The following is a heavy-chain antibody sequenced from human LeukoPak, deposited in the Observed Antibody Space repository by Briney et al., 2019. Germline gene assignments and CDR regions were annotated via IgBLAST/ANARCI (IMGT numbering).Heavy chain of an antibody. Sequence: ASVKVSCKASEYTFTAYFMHWVRQAPGQGLEWLGCTNPNNGGTNYAQKFQGRVTMTRDTSMSTAYMDLSSLTSDDTALYYCARVAIATPGTLPFDFWGQGTLVTVSS. V-gene: IGHV1-2*02. CDR1: EYTFTAYF. D-gene: IGHD6-13*01. J-gene: IGHJ4*02. CDR3: ARVAIATPGTLPFDF. CDR2: TNPNNGGT.